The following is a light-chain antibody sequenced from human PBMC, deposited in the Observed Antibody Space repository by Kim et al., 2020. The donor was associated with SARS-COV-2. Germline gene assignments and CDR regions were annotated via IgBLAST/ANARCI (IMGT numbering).Light chain of an antibody. CDR2: AAS. V-gene: IGKV1-9*01. J-gene: IGKJ2*01. Sequence: SASQGDTVTTTCRASEGINRFLAWFQQRPGKAPEHLVYAASTLQSGVPSRVSGSGSGTEYSLTITGLQPEDVATYFCQQIQSYPYTFGQGTKLEI. CDR1: EGINRF. CDR3: QQIQSYPYT.